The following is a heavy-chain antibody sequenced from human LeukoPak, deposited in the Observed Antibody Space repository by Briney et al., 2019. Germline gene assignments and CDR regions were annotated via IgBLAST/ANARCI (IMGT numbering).Heavy chain of an antibody. CDR2: INPNSGGT. CDR3: ARVRRWISEFDP. J-gene: IGHJ5*02. Sequence: ASVNVSCKASGYTFTGYYMHWVRQAPGQGLEWMGWINPNSGGTNYAQKFQGRVTMTRDTSISTAYMELSRLRSDDTAVYYCARVRRWISEFDPWGQGTLVTVSS. CDR1: GYTFTGYY. D-gene: IGHD5-12*01. V-gene: IGHV1-2*02.